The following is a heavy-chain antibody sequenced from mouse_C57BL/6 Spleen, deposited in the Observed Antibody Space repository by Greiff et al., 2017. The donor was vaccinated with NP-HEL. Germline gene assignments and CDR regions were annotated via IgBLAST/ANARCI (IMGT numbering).Heavy chain of an antibody. CDR3: ARSELLLRSAWFAY. J-gene: IGHJ3*01. CDR2: INPYNGDT. D-gene: IGHD1-1*01. CDR1: GYSFTGYF. Sequence: EVQLQQSGPELVKPGDSVKISCKASGYSFTGYFMNWVMQSHGKSLEWIGRINPYNGDTFYNQKFKGKATLTVDKSSSTAHMELRSLTSEDSAVYYCARSELLLRSAWFAYWGQGTLVTVSA. V-gene: IGHV1-20*01.